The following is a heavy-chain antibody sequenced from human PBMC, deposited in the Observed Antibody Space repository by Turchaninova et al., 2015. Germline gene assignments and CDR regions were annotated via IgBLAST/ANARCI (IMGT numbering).Heavy chain of an antibody. J-gene: IGHJ4*02. CDR1: GLTVRSNY. CDR3: ASTPRGYYYFDY. D-gene: IGHD1-1*01. CDR2: IYSGGST. Sequence: EVQLVETGGGLIQPGGSLRLSCAASGLTVRSNYMSWVRQAPGKGLEWVSVIYSGGSTNYADSVKGRFTISRDKSKNTLYLQMNSLRADDTAIYDCASTPRGYYYFDYWGQGTLVTVSS. V-gene: IGHV3-53*02.